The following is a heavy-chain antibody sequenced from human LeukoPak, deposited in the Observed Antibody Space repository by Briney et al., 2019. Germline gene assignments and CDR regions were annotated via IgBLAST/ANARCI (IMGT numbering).Heavy chain of an antibody. V-gene: IGHV1-18*01. D-gene: IGHD2-2*02. CDR3: ARESYQLLYTYYYYGMDV. CDR2: ISAYNGNT. CDR1: GYTFTSYG. Sequence: ASVKVFCKASGYTFTSYGISWVRQAPGQGLEWMGWISAYNGNTNYAQKLQGRVTMTTDTSTSTAYMELRSLRSDDTAVYYCARESYQLLYTYYYYGMDVWGQGTTVTVSS. J-gene: IGHJ6*02.